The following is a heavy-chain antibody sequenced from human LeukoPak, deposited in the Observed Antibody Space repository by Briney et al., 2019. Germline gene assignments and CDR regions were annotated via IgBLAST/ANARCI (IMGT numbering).Heavy chain of an antibody. J-gene: IGHJ5*02. CDR2: ISSSSSTI. D-gene: IGHD3-22*01. CDR1: GFTFSSYS. V-gene: IGHV3-48*01. Sequence: GGSLRLSCVASGFTFSSYSMNWVRQAPGKGLEWVSYISSSSSTIYYADSVKGRFTISRDNAKNSLYLQMNSLRAEDTAVYYCARALQTYYYDSSGYLNRFDPWGQGTLVTVSS. CDR3: ARALQTYYYDSSGYLNRFDP.